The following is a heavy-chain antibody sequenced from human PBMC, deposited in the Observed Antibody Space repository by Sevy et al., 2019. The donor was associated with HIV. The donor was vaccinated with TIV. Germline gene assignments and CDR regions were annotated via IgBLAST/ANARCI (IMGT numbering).Heavy chain of an antibody. Sequence: GGSLRLSCAASGFSFNGYAMHWVRQAPGKGLEWLAVISYNGSVKYYTESVKGRFTISRDNTKNTLFLQLNSLRPEDTAVYYCVREGRNYDNVWGTYHSGFRAQGTLVTVSS. D-gene: IGHD3-16*02. J-gene: IGHJ4*02. CDR2: ISYNGSVK. CDR3: VREGRNYDNVWGTYHSGF. V-gene: IGHV3-30*04. CDR1: GFSFNGYA.